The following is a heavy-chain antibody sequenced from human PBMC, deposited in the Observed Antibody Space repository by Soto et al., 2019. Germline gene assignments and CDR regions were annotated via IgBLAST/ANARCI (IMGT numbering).Heavy chain of an antibody. D-gene: IGHD2-15*01. CDR3: ARVPSDSVVVIAATVGGYDS. J-gene: IGHJ4*02. V-gene: IGHV3-30-3*01. Sequence: GGSLRLSCAASGFTFSRYAMTWVRQAPGKGLEWVAFTSTDGSDKYYADSVKGRFTISRDNSKNTLYLQMNSLRAEDTAVYYCARVPSDSVVVIAATVGGYDSWGQGTLVTVSS. CDR2: TSTDGSDK. CDR1: GFTFSRYA.